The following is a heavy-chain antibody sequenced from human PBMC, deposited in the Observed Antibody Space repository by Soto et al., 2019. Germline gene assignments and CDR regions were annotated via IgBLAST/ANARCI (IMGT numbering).Heavy chain of an antibody. Sequence: SETLSLTCTVSGDSIGTYYWSWIRQPAGKGLEWILRIYISGSTNYNPSLKSRVTMSVETSKKQFSLRLSSVTAADTAMYYCARDKRGYSFGLHXWGQVALVTVSX. J-gene: IGHJ4*02. V-gene: IGHV4-4*07. CDR1: GDSIGTYY. D-gene: IGHD5-18*01. CDR2: IYISGST. CDR3: ARDKRGYSFGLHX.